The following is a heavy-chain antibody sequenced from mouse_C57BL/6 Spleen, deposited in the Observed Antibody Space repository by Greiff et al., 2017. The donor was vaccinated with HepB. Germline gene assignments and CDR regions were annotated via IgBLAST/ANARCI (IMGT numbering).Heavy chain of an antibody. J-gene: IGHJ2*01. CDR3: TRSTTVVAHYFDY. Sequence: VQLQQSGAELVRPGASVTLSCKASGYTFTDYEMHWVKQTPVHGLEWIGAIDPETGGTAYNQKFKGKAILTADKSSSTAYMELRSLISEDSAVYYCTRSTTVVAHYFDYWGQGTTLTVSS. CDR1: GYTFTDYE. D-gene: IGHD1-1*01. CDR2: IDPETGGT. V-gene: IGHV1-15*01.